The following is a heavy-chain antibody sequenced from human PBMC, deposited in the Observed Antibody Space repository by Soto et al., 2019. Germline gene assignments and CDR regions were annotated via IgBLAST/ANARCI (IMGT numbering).Heavy chain of an antibody. CDR2: TYPDDSDT. D-gene: IGHD2-8*02. CDR3: ASSVLVTSTMNYFDL. CDR1: GYSFSNFW. V-gene: IGHV5-51*01. Sequence: PGESLKISCQASGYSFSNFWIAWVRQMPGEGLEWLGITYPDDSDTRYSPSFLGQVTISADKSIKTTYLQWSSLKASDTAIYFCASSVLVTSTMNYFDLWGQGTLVTVSS. J-gene: IGHJ4*02.